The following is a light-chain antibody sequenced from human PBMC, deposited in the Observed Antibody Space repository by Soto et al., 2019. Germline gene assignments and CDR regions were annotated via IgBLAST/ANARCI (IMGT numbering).Light chain of an antibody. J-gene: IGKJ5*01. CDR3: QQSYSTLIT. V-gene: IGKV1-5*03. CDR1: QSISSW. Sequence: DIQMTQSPSTLYASVGDRVTITCRASQSISSWLAWYQQKPGKAPKLLIYKASSLESGVPSRFSGSGSGTDFTLTISSLQPEDFATYYCQQSYSTLITFGQGTRLEIK. CDR2: KAS.